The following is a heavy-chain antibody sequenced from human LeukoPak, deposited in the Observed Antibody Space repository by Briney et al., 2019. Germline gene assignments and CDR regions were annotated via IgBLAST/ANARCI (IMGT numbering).Heavy chain of an antibody. D-gene: IGHD6-13*01. J-gene: IGHJ4*02. CDR2: ISGNGGST. CDR1: GXTFSSYA. CDR3: VKDLNTAIAAAGTFDY. Sequence: GGSLRLSCSASGXTFSSYAMHWVRQAPGKGLEYVSAISGNGGSTYYADSVKGRFTISRDNSKNTLYLQMSSLRAEDTAVYYCVKDLNTAIAAAGTFDYWGQGTLVTVSS. V-gene: IGHV3-64D*09.